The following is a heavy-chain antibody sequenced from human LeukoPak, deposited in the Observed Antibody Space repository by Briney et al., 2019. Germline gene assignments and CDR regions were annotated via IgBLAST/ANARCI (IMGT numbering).Heavy chain of an antibody. V-gene: IGHV4-59*13. J-gene: IGHJ4*02. D-gene: IGHD3-22*01. CDR3: ARDGLYDSSGYYMDS. CDR2: IYYSGGT. Sequence: PSETLSLTCTVSGGAISSYDWSWIRQPPGKGLEWIGYIYYSGGTKYNPSLMSRVTISVDRAQSQFSLSLSSATAADTAVYYCARDGLYDSSGYYMDSWGQGTLVIVSS. CDR1: GGAISSYD.